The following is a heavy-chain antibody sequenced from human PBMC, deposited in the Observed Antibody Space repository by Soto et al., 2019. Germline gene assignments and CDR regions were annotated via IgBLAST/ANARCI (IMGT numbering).Heavy chain of an antibody. CDR1: GGTLTISSHG. CDR3: ERARHDSSGFKRPQDGRDV. CDR2: INAMCGTA. V-gene: IGHV1-69*13. D-gene: IGHD3-22*01. Sequence: ASVKVSCKASGGTLTISSHGISWVRQAPGQGLEWMGGINAMCGTANYAQKFQGRVTITADESTSTSYMELSSLRSEDTAVYYGERARHDSSGFKRPQDGRDVWGQGTSVTVSS. J-gene: IGHJ6*02.